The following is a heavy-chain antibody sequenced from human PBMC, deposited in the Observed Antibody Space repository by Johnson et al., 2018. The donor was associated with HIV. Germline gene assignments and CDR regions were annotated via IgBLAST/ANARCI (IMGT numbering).Heavy chain of an antibody. CDR1: GFTFSNAW. CDR3: TTAASSSWYGEDAFDI. J-gene: IGHJ3*02. V-gene: IGHV3-15*01. D-gene: IGHD6-13*01. Sequence: VQLVESGGGLVKPGGSLRLSCAASGFTFSNAWMSWVRQAPGKGLEWVGRIKSKTDGGTTDYAAPVKGSFTISRDDSKNTLYLQMNSLKTEDTAVYYCTTAASSSWYGEDAFDIWGQGTMVTVSS. CDR2: IKSKTDGGTT.